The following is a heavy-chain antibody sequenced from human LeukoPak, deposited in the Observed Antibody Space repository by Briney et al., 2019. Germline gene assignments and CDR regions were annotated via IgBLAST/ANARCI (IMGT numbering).Heavy chain of an antibody. D-gene: IGHD6-13*01. CDR2: IYYSGST. V-gene: IGHV4-59*01. Sequence: SETLSLTCTVSGGSISSYYWSWIRQSPGRGLEWIGYIYYSGSTNYNPSLKSRVTISVDTSKKQFSLKLSSVTAADTAVYYCARGYSSSWNYFDYWGQGTLVTVSS. CDR3: ARGYSSSWNYFDY. J-gene: IGHJ4*02. CDR1: GGSISSYY.